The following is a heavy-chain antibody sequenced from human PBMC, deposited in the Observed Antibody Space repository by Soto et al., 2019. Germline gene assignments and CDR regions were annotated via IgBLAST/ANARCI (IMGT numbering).Heavy chain of an antibody. D-gene: IGHD3-16*01. Sequence: SETLSLTCTVSGGSISSYYWSWIRQPPGKGLEWIGYIYYSGSTNYNPSLKSRVTISVDTSKNQFSLKLSSVTAADTAVYYCARETNDRGYFDYWGQGTLVTVSS. CDR1: GGSISSYY. V-gene: IGHV4-59*01. J-gene: IGHJ4*02. CDR3: ARETNDRGYFDY. CDR2: IYYSGST.